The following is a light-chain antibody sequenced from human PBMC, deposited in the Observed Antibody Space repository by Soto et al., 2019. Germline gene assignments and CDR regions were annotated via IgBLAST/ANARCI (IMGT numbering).Light chain of an antibody. Sequence: QSVLTQPPSVSGAPGQRVTISCTGSSSNIGAGYDVHWYQQLPGTAPKLLIYGNSNRPSGVPDRFSGSKSGTSASLATTGLQAEDEADYYCQSYDSSLSDGVFGGGTKVTVL. CDR2: GNS. V-gene: IGLV1-40*01. CDR3: QSYDSSLSDGV. J-gene: IGLJ3*02. CDR1: SSNIGAGYD.